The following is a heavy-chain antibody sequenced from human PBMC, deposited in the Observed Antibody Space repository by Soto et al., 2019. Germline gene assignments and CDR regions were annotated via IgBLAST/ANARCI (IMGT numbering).Heavy chain of an antibody. CDR2: MSHDGSNT. J-gene: IGHJ4*02. CDR1: GFTFRTYA. Sequence: QVQVVESGGGVVQPGRSLRLSCAASGFTFRTYAMHWVRQAPGKGLEWVAVMSHDGSNTDYGDSVKGRFTISRDNSKSTLSLQMNSLRPEDTGVYYCAKDAGSTEYFFASWGQGTLVSVSS. CDR3: AKDAGSTEYFFAS. V-gene: IGHV3-30*18.